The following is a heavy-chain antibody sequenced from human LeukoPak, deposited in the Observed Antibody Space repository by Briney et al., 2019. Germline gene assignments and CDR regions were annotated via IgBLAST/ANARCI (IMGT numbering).Heavy chain of an antibody. Sequence: GGSLRLSCAASGFTFSSYWMSWVRQAPGKRLEWVANIKQDGSEKYYVDSVKGRFTISRDNAKNSLYLQMNSLRAEDTAVYYCARDAGLHGLQFLEWLSYFVYWGQGTLVTVSS. V-gene: IGHV3-7*01. CDR3: ARDAGLHGLQFLEWLSYFVY. CDR1: GFTFSSYW. CDR2: IKQDGSEK. D-gene: IGHD3-3*01. J-gene: IGHJ4*02.